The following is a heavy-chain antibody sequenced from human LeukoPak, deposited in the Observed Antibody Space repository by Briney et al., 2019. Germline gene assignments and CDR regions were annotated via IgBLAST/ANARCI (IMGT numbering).Heavy chain of an antibody. CDR2: FDPEDGET. V-gene: IGHV1-24*01. J-gene: IGHJ4*02. CDR1: GYTLTELS. Sequence: GASVKVSCKVSGYTLTELSMHWVRQAPGKGLEWMGGFDPEDGETIYAQKFQGRVTMTEDTSTDTAYMELSSLRSEDTAVYYCARDTGDSSPLHFDYWGQGTLVTVSS. D-gene: IGHD6-13*01. CDR3: ARDTGDSSPLHFDY.